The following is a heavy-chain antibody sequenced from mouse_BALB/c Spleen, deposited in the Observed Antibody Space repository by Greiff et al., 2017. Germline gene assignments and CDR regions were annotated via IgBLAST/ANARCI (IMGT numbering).Heavy chain of an antibody. CDR1: GFDFSRYW. CDR2: INPDSSTI. D-gene: IGHD1-1*01. Sequence: EVHLVESGGGLVQPGGSLKLSCAASGFDFSRYWMSWVRQAPGKGLEWIGEINPDSSTINYTPSLKDKFIISRDNAKNTLYLQMSKVRSEDTALYYCARNYGSSFYAMDYWGQGTSVTVSS. CDR3: ARNYGSSFYAMDY. J-gene: IGHJ4*01. V-gene: IGHV4-1*02.